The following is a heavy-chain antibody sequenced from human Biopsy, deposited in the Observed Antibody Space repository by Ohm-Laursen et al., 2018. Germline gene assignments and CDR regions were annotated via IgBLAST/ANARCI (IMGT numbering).Heavy chain of an antibody. CDR1: GDSIGSYS. Sequence: GTLSLTCTVSGDSIGSYSWSWIRRPPGKGLEWIGYIYYSGSTNYNPSLKSRVTISVDTSKNQFSLRLNSVTAADTAVYYCARATNSTGWPYYYFYGMDVWGLGTTVTVSS. V-gene: IGHV4-59*01. D-gene: IGHD2/OR15-2a*01. CDR2: IYYSGST. CDR3: ARATNSTGWPYYYFYGMDV. J-gene: IGHJ6*02.